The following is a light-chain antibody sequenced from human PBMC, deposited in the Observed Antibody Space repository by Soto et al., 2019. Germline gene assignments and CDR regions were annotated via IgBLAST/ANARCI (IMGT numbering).Light chain of an antibody. CDR2: EVT. V-gene: IGLV2-14*01. CDR1: NSDVGGYNY. Sequence: QSALTQPASVSGSPGQSITISCTGTNSDVGGYNYVSWFQQHPGKAPKLMIYEVTNRPSGVSNRFSGSKSGNTASLTISGLQAEGEADYYCSSYTSSSTQVFGTGTKVTVL. CDR3: SSYTSSSTQV. J-gene: IGLJ1*01.